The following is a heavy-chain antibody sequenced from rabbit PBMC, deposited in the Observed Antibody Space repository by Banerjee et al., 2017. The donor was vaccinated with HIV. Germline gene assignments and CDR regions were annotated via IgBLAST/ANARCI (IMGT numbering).Heavy chain of an antibody. CDR1: GFDFSNYG. V-gene: IGHV1S47*01. CDR2: IEPIFGNT. CDR3: ARDLVAVIGWNFGW. D-gene: IGHD5-1*01. Sequence: QEQLVESGGGLVQPGGSLKLSCKASGFDFSNYGVSWVRQAPGKGLEWIGYIEPIFGNTYYANWVNGRFTISSHNAQNTLYLQVSSLTAADTATYFCARDLVAVIGWNFGWWGPGTLVTVS. J-gene: IGHJ4*01.